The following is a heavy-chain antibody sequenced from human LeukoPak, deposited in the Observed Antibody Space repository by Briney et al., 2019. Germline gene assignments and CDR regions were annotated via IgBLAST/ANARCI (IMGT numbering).Heavy chain of an antibody. CDR2: INPSGDNT. V-gene: IGHV1-46*01. D-gene: IGHD5-12*01. CDR3: ARDNSMGDSAWWFDP. CDR1: GYTFTHNF. J-gene: IGHJ5*02. Sequence: GASVKVSGKASGYTFTHNFMHWVRQAPGQGLEWMGIINPSGDNTWYAPNFQGRVTMTRDMATSTDYMEVNSLRSEDTAVYYCARDNSMGDSAWWFDPWGQGTLVTVSS.